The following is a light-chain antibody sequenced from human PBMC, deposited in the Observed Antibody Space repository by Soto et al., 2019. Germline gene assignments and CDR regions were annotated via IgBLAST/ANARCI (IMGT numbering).Light chain of an antibody. CDR1: QSVSSY. V-gene: IGKV3-11*01. CDR3: QQRSNWPRT. Sequence: EIVLTQSPATLSLSPGERATLSCRASQSVSSYLAWYQQKPGQAPRLLIYDSSNRAAGIPARFSASGSGTDFTLTIRSLEPEDFAVYDCQQRSNWPRTFGQGTKVEIK. J-gene: IGKJ1*01. CDR2: DSS.